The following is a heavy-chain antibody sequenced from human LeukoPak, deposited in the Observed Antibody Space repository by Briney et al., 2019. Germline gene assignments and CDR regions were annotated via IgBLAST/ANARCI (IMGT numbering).Heavy chain of an antibody. D-gene: IGHD2-2*01. CDR1: GGSISSSSYY. V-gene: IGHV4-39*07. CDR2: IYHSGST. CDR3: AGPYCSSTSCADFDY. J-gene: IGHJ4*02. Sequence: SETLSLTCTVSGGSISSSSYYWGWIRQPPGKGLEWIGSIYHSGSTYYNPSLKSRVTISVDTSKNQFSLKLSSVTAADTAVYYCAGPYCSSTSCADFDYWGQGTLVTVSS.